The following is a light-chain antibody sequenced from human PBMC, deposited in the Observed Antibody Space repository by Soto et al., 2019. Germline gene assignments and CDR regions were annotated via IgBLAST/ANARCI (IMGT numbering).Light chain of an antibody. CDR2: DAS. Sequence: DLQMTQSPSPLSASVGARVPITCPASQSISSWLAWYQQKPGKATKLLIYDASSLESGVPSRFSGSGSGTEFTLTISSLQPDEFATYYCQQYNSYSQTVGQGTKVDIK. CDR3: QQYNSYSQT. V-gene: IGKV1-5*01. J-gene: IGKJ1*01. CDR1: QSISSW.